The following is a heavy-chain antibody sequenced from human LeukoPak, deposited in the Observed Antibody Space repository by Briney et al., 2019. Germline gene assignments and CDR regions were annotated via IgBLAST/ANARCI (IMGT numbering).Heavy chain of an antibody. CDR3: ARHEGIPAALFMLDV. Sequence: SETLSLTCTVSGASISSHYWSWIRQSPGKGLVWIGYISDTGTTNYHPSLKSRVTISVDTAKNQFSLSIRSVTAADTAVYFCARHEGIPAALFMLDVWGQGTTVIVSS. V-gene: IGHV4-59*08. J-gene: IGHJ6*02. CDR1: GASISSHY. D-gene: IGHD2-2*01. CDR2: ISDTGTT.